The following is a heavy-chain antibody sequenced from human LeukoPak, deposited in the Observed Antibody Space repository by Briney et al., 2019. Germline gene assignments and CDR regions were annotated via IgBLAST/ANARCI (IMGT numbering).Heavy chain of an antibody. Sequence: SETLSLTCTVSDASISGYYWSWIRQPPGKGLEWIGSIHFSGSTNYNPSLRSRVTISVDTSKNQLSLKLSSVTAADTAVYYCARDLGGIYFDYWGQGTLVTVS. CDR1: DASISGYY. V-gene: IGHV4-59*01. CDR2: IHFSGST. J-gene: IGHJ4*02. D-gene: IGHD1-26*01. CDR3: ARDLGGIYFDY.